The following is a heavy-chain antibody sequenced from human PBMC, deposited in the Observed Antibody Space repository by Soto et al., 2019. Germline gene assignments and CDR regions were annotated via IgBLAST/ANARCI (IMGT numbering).Heavy chain of an antibody. J-gene: IGHJ4*02. CDR1: GDSISSYY. D-gene: IGHD6-19*01. Sequence: SETLSLTCSVSGDSISSYYWSWIRQPAGKGLEWIGRIYTSEDTNYNPSLKSRVTMSVDTSKNQFSLKLSSVTAADTAVYYCSREYTKTVDGPTPYYFDYWGQGTLVTVSS. CDR3: SREYTKTVDGPTPYYFDY. CDR2: IYTSEDT. V-gene: IGHV4-4*07.